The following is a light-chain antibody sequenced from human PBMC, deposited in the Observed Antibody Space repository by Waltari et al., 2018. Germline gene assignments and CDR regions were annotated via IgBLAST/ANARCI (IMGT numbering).Light chain of an antibody. CDR2: WAS. CDR3: QQYYTTPFT. CDR1: QSVLYWSNNKNY. J-gene: IGKJ3*01. V-gene: IGKV4-1*01. Sequence: DIVMTQSPDSLALSVGERASLNCKSSQSVLYWSNNKNYLAWYQQKPGQPPKLLICWASTLDSGVPDRFSGSGSGSDFTLTISSLQAEDVAVYYCQQYYTTPFTFGPGTKVAIK.